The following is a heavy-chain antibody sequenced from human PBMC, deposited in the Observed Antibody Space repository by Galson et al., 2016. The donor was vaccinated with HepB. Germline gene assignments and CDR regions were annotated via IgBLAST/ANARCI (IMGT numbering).Heavy chain of an antibody. CDR2: ISVFNGDT. Sequence: SVKVSCKGSGYVFSNFGITWVRQAPGQRLEWMGMISVFNGDTNYAQKFQGRVSMTTDSSANTAYMDLGSLGSDDTAVYYCERALPGNLRASDVWGRGTLVSVSS. V-gene: IGHV1-18*01. CDR1: GYVFSNFG. J-gene: IGHJ3*01. D-gene: IGHD1-14*01. CDR3: ERALPGNLRASDV.